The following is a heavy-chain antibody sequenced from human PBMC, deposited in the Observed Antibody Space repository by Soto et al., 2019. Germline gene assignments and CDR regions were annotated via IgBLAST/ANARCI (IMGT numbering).Heavy chain of an antibody. CDR1: GGTFSSYA. D-gene: IGHD3-22*01. CDR3: AADQYYYDSSGLNWYFDL. Sequence: QVQLVQSGAEVKKPGSSVKVSCKASGGTFSSYAISWVRQAPGHGLEWMGGIIPIFGTANYAQKFQGRVTITADESTSTAYMELSSLRSEDTAVYYCAADQYYYDSSGLNWYFDLWGRGTLVTVSS. CDR2: IIPIFGTA. V-gene: IGHV1-69*12. J-gene: IGHJ2*01.